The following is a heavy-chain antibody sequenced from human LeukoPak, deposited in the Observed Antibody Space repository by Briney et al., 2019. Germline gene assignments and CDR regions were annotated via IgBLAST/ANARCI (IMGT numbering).Heavy chain of an antibody. CDR1: GYTFTGYY. CDR2: INPNSGGT. Sequence: ASVKVSCKASGYTFTGYYMHWVRQAPGQGLEWMGWINPNSGGTNYAQKFQGRVTMTRDTSISTAYMELSRLRSDDTAVYYCARDSGGGGEDYMDVWGKGTTVTVSS. D-gene: IGHD2-15*01. J-gene: IGHJ6*03. CDR3: ARDSGGGGEDYMDV. V-gene: IGHV1-2*02.